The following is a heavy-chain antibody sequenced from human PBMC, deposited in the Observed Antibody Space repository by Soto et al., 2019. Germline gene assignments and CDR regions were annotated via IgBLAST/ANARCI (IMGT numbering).Heavy chain of an antibody. Sequence: ELQLVESGGGLVQPGGSLRLSCVASGFSFSTYWMHWVRQAPGKGLVWVSRINTAGTTTPYADSVTGRFTISRDNAKNTLFLQMNSLGAEGTAVYYCGRGGGDYGDYLDYWGQGALVTVSS. V-gene: IGHV3-74*01. CDR3: GRGGGDYGDYLDY. D-gene: IGHD4-17*01. CDR2: INTAGTTT. J-gene: IGHJ4*02. CDR1: GFSFSTYW.